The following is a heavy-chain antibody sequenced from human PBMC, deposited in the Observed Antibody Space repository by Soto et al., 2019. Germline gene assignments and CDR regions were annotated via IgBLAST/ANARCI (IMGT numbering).Heavy chain of an antibody. CDR3: ARYCTNGVCYTNWFDP. CDR1: GGSISSGGYY. V-gene: IGHV4-31*03. J-gene: IGHJ5*02. Sequence: PSETLSLTCTVSGGSISSGGYYWSWIRQHPGKGLEWIGYIYYSGSTYYNPSLKSRVTISVDTSKNQFSLKLSSVTAADTAVYYCARYCTNGVCYTNWFDPWGQGTLVTVSS. CDR2: IYYSGST. D-gene: IGHD2-8*01.